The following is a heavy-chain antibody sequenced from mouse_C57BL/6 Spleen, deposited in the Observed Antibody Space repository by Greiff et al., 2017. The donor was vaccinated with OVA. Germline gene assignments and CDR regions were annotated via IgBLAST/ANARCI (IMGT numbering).Heavy chain of an antibody. D-gene: IGHD1-1*01. Sequence: VQLQQSGAELVKPGASVKLSCTASGFNIKDYYMHWVKQRTEQGLEWIGRIDPEDGETTYAPKFQGKATITADTSSHTAYLHLSSLTSEDTAVYYCARDYYGSSPYWYFDVWGTGTTVTVSS. J-gene: IGHJ1*03. CDR2: IDPEDGET. V-gene: IGHV14-2*01. CDR1: GFNIKDYY. CDR3: ARDYYGSSPYWYFDV.